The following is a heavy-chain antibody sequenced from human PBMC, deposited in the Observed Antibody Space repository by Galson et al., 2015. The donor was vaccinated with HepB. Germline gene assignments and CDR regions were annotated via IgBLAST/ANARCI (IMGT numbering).Heavy chain of an antibody. CDR1: GGSISSTNYY. CDR3: ARGGDTSGYYFYFDS. CDR2: IYYDGDT. D-gene: IGHD3-22*01. J-gene: IGHJ4*02. Sequence: ETLSLTCTVSGGSISSTNYYWGWIRQPPGKGLEWIGNIYYDGDTYYNPSLKSRVTIFVDTSKNQFSLRLGSVIAADTAVYYCARGGDTSGYYFYFDSWGPGTLVTVSS. V-gene: IGHV4-39*01.